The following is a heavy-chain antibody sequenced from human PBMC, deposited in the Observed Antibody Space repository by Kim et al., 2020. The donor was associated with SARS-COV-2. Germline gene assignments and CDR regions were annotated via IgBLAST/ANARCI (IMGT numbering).Heavy chain of an antibody. CDR3: ARDRHYYDSSGPLGY. Sequence: SVKVSCKASGGTFSSYAISWVRQAPGQGLEWMGRIIPILGIANYAQKFQGRVTITADKSTSTAYMELSSLRSEDTAVYYCARDRHYYDSSGPLGYWGQVTLVTVSS. CDR2: IIPILGIA. D-gene: IGHD3-22*01. V-gene: IGHV1-69*04. J-gene: IGHJ4*02. CDR1: GGTFSSYA.